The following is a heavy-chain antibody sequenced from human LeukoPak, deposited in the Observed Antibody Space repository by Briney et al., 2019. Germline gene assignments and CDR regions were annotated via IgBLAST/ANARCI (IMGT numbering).Heavy chain of an antibody. Sequence: GGSLRLSCAASAFTFSSYGMNWVRQAPGKGLEWVSSISSSSSYTYYADSVKGRFTISRDNAKNSLYLQMNSLRAEDTAVYYCARDISLASMGYFDYWGQGTLVTVSS. J-gene: IGHJ4*02. CDR3: ARDISLASMGYFDY. V-gene: IGHV3-21*01. D-gene: IGHD3-9*01. CDR2: ISSSSSYT. CDR1: AFTFSSYG.